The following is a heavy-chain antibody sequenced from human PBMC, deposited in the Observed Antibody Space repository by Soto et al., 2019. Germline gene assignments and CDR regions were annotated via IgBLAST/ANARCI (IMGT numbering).Heavy chain of an antibody. CDR3: ASGPVPTFHRGDYYYGMDV. D-gene: IGHD6-19*01. CDR2: INAGNGNT. Sequence: ASVKVSCKASGHTFSTYAMHWVRQAPGQRLEWMGWINAGNGNTKYSENFQGRATITSDTSASTAYMDLSSLRSEDTAVYYCASGPVPTFHRGDYYYGMDVWGQGTPVTVSS. V-gene: IGHV1-3*01. CDR1: GHTFSTYA. J-gene: IGHJ6*02.